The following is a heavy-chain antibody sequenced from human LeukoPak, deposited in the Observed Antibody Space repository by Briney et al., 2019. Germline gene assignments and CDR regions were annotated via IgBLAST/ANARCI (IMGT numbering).Heavy chain of an antibody. CDR1: GFTFSSYW. J-gene: IGHJ4*02. D-gene: IGHD6-19*01. CDR3: ARSYSSGWPKPAYYFDY. V-gene: IGHV3-74*01. CDR2: INSDGSST. Sequence: GGSLRLSCAASGFTFSSYWMHWVRQAPGKGLVWVSRINSDGSSTSYADSVKGRFTISRDNAKNTLYLQMNSLRAEDTAVYYCARSYSSGWPKPAYYFDYWGQGTLVTVSS.